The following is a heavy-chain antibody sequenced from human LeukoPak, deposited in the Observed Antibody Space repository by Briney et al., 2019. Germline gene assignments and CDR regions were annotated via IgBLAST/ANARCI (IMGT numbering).Heavy chain of an antibody. CDR1: GGSIRSYY. Sequence: SETLSLTCTVSGGSIRSYYWSWIRQPPGKGLEWMGYIYYSGSTNYNPSLKSRVTISVDRSKNQFSLKLSSVTAADTAVYYCARSSGYDVGYYFDYWGQGTLVTVSS. CDR3: ARSSGYDVGYYFDY. D-gene: IGHD5-12*01. CDR2: IYYSGST. J-gene: IGHJ4*02. V-gene: IGHV4-59*12.